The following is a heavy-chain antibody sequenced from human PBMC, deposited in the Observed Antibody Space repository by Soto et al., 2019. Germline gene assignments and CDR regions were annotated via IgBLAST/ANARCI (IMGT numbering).Heavy chain of an antibody. D-gene: IGHD3-16*01. CDR1: GGSISSGGYY. Sequence: SETLSLTCTVSGGSISSGGYYWSWIRQHPGKGLEWIGYIYYSGSTYYNPSLKSRVTISVDTSKNQFSLKLSSVTAADTAVYYCARDPIMITFVPGAFDLWGQGTMVTVSS. J-gene: IGHJ3*01. CDR2: IYYSGST. CDR3: ARDPIMITFVPGAFDL. V-gene: IGHV4-31*03.